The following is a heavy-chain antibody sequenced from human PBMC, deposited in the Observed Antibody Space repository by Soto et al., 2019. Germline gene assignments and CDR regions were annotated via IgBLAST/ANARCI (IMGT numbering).Heavy chain of an antibody. CDR1: GFTFTSSA. D-gene: IGHD3-9*01. Sequence: SVEVSGKASGFTFTSSAVQWVRQARGQRLEWIGWIVVGSGNTNYAQKFQERVTITRDITTRTAYMELSSLRSEDTAVYYCAVYTYDILTGSNRDLMSNGMDVWGQETMVTLSS. CDR3: AVYTYDILTGSNRDLMSNGMDV. CDR2: IVVGSGNT. J-gene: IGHJ6*02. V-gene: IGHV1-58*01.